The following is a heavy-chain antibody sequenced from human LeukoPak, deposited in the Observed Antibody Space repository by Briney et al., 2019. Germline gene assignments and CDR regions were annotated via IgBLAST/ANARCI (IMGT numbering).Heavy chain of an antibody. CDR1: GGSISSYY. V-gene: IGHV4-30-4*01. Sequence: SETLSLTCTVSGGSISSYYWSWIRQPPGKGLEWIGNIYYSGSTYYNPSLKSRVTISVDTSKNQFSLNLSSVTAADTAVFYCARVKRELLSNYFDYWGQGTLVTVSS. J-gene: IGHJ4*02. CDR3: ARVKRELLSNYFDY. CDR2: IYYSGST. D-gene: IGHD3-10*01.